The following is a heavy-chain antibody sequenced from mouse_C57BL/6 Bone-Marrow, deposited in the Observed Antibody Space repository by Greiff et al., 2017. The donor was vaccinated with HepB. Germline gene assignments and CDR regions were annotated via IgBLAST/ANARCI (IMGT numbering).Heavy chain of an antibody. Sequence: EVKLQESGGGLVQPGGSMKLSCAASGFTFSDAWMDWVRQSPEKGLEWVAEIRNKANNHATYYAESVKGRFTISRDDSKSSVYLQMNSLRAEDTGIYYCTRGNNYYGSSDWYFDVWGTGTTVTVSS. D-gene: IGHD1-1*01. CDR3: TRGNNYYGSSDWYFDV. CDR2: IRNKANNHAT. J-gene: IGHJ1*03. CDR1: GFTFSDAW. V-gene: IGHV6-6*01.